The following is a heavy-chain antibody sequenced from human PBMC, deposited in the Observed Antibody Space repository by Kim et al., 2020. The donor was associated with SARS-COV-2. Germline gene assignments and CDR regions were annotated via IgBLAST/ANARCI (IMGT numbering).Heavy chain of an antibody. D-gene: IGHD3-10*01. CDR2: IYPGDSDT. CDR3: ASPGGLYGSGSSPGAFDI. Sequence: GESLKISCKGSGYSFTSYWIGWVRQMPGKGLEWMGIIYPGDSDTRYSPSFQGQVTISADKSISTAYLQWSSLKASDTAMYYCASPGGLYGSGSSPGAFDIWGQGTMVTVSS. V-gene: IGHV5-51*01. CDR1: GYSFTSYW. J-gene: IGHJ3*02.